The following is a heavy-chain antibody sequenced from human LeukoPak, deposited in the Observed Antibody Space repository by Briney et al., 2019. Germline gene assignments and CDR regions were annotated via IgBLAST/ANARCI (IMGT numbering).Heavy chain of an antibody. J-gene: IGHJ4*02. V-gene: IGHV4-4*02. D-gene: IGHD5-12*01. CDR2: IYHSGST. Sequence: SGTLSLTCAVSGGSISGSNWWSWVRQSPGKGLEWIGEIYHSGSTNYNPSLKSRVTISVDTSKNQFSLKLSSVTAADTAVYYCARGISRGSGYDLVTPHYWGQGTLVTVSS. CDR1: GGSISGSNW. CDR3: ARGISRGSGYDLVTPHY.